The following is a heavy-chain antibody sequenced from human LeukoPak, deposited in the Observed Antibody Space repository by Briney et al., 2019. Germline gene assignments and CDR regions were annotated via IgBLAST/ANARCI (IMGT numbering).Heavy chain of an antibody. CDR1: GGSFSDYF. Sequence: PSETLSLTCSVYGGSFSDYFWSWIRQSPGKGLEWIGEIDDGGNTNYNPSLMSRVIVSMEKSKKQFSLVMRSVAAADTAVYYCARFSRITWGDWGDAFDIWAQGTTVIVSS. CDR2: IDDGGNT. V-gene: IGHV4-34*01. J-gene: IGHJ3*02. CDR3: ARFSRITWGDWGDAFDI. D-gene: IGHD2-21*02.